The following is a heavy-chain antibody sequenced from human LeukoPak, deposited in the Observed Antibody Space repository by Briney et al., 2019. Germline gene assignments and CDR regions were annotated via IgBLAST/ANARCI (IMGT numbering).Heavy chain of an antibody. J-gene: IGHJ4*02. CDR1: GFTFSSYS. CDR2: ISSSSSYI. Sequence: PGGSLRLSCAASGFTFSSYSMNWVRQAPGKGLEWVSSISSSSSYIYYADSVKGRFTISRDNAKNSLYLQMNSLRAEDTAVYYCAKDLITMVRGVIHNFDYWGQGTLVTVSS. CDR3: AKDLITMVRGVIHNFDY. V-gene: IGHV3-21*01. D-gene: IGHD3-10*01.